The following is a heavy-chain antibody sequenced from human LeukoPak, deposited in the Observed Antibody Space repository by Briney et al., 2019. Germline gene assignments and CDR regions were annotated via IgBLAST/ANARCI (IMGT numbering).Heavy chain of an antibody. Sequence: GGSLRLSCAVSGFSVRDNYLNWVRQTPGGGLECVSVLYSGGAAYYADSVKGRFTISRDNAKNSLYLQMNSLRAEDTAVYYCARTDPFDYWGQGTLVTVSS. CDR2: LYSGGAA. CDR3: ARTDPFDY. CDR1: GFSVRDNY. J-gene: IGHJ4*02. V-gene: IGHV3-53*01.